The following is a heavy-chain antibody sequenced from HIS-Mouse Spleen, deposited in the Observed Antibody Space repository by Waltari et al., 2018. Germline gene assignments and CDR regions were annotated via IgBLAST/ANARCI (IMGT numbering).Heavy chain of an antibody. CDR3: ARERRGPGWFDP. Sequence: EVQLVESGGGLVQPGGSLRLSCAASGFTFGRYWMIWARQAQGKGLEWVANIKQDGSEKYYVDSVKGRFTISRDNAKNSLYLQMNSLRAEDTAVYYCARERRGPGWFDPWGQGTLVTVSS. J-gene: IGHJ5*02. V-gene: IGHV3-7*01. D-gene: IGHD5-12*01. CDR1: GFTFGRYW. CDR2: IKQDGSEK.